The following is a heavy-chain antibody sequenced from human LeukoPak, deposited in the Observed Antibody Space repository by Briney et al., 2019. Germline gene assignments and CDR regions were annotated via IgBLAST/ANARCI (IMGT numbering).Heavy chain of an antibody. CDR1: GFTFSSYG. J-gene: IGHJ4*02. V-gene: IGHV3-30*02. Sequence: PGGSLRLSCAASGFTFSSYGMHWVRQAPGKGLEWVAFIRYDGTKQFYADSVKGRYAISRDNSKNTLYLQMNSLRAEDTAVYYCARDTDTGRSDAFEYWGQGTLVTVSS. D-gene: IGHD1-26*01. CDR2: IRYDGTKQ. CDR3: ARDTDTGRSDAFEY.